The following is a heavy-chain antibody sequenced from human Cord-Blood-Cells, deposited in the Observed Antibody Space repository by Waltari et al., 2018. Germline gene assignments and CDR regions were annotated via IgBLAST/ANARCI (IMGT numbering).Heavy chain of an antibody. CDR3: ASSKTGGRIDNWYFDL. Sequence: QVQLQQSGPGLVKPSQTLSLTCALSGDSVSSNSAAWNWLRQSPSTGLEWLGRTYYRSKWYNDYAVSVKSRITINPDTSKNQFSLQLNSVTPEDTAVYYCASSKTGGRIDNWYFDLWGRGTLVTVSS. J-gene: IGHJ2*01. CDR2: TYYRSKWYN. D-gene: IGHD1-1*01. CDR1: GDSVSSNSAA. V-gene: IGHV6-1*01.